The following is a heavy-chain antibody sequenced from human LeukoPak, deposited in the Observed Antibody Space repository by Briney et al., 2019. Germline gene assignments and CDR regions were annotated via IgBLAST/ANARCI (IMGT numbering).Heavy chain of an antibody. J-gene: IGHJ5*02. Sequence: SVKVSCKASGGTFSSYAITWVRQAPGQGLEWMGGIIPIFGTANYAQKFQDRVTITTDESTSTAYMELSSLRSEDTAVYYCARGQGATIFGVAHWFDPWGQGTLVTVSS. CDR1: GGTFSSYA. CDR2: IIPIFGTA. CDR3: ARGQGATIFGVAHWFDP. V-gene: IGHV1-69*05. D-gene: IGHD3-3*01.